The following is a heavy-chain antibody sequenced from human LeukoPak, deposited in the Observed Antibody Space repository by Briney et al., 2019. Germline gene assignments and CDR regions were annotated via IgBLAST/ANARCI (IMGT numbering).Heavy chain of an antibody. D-gene: IGHD1-26*01. Sequence: SETLSLTCTVSGGSINSYYWSWIRQPPRKGLEWIAYIYYSGSTSYNPSLKSRVTISVDTSKNQFSLKLNSVTAADTAMYYCARLFHPALSGNYPFDYWGQGTLVTVSS. J-gene: IGHJ4*02. CDR3: ARLFHPALSGNYPFDY. CDR2: IYYSGST. CDR1: GGSINSYY. V-gene: IGHV4-59*01.